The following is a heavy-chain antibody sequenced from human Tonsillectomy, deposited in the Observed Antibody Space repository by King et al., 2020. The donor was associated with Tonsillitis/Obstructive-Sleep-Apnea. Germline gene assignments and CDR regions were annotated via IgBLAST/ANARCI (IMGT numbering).Heavy chain of an antibody. CDR3: ARDNGGGSAFDI. D-gene: IGHD3-16*01. J-gene: IGHJ3*02. CDR1: GGSFSGYY. Sequence: HVQLQQWGAGLLKPSETLSLTCGVYGGSFSGYYWSWIRQPPGKGLEWIGEISHTGSTNYNPSLKSRVTISVDTSKNQLSLKLNSVTAADTAVYYCARDNGGGSAFDIWGQGTMVTVSS. V-gene: IGHV4-34*01. CDR2: ISHTGST.